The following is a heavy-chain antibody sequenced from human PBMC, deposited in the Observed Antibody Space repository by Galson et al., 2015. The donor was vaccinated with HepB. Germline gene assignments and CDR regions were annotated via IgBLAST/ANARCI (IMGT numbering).Heavy chain of an antibody. V-gene: IGHV3-23*01. CDR3: ASYVWGNRPEFDY. CDR1: GFTFSSYG. Sequence: SLRLSCAASGFTFSSYGMHWVRQAPGKGLEWVSAISGSGGSTYYADSVKGRFTISRDNSKNTLYLQMNSLRAEDTAVYYCASYVWGNRPEFDYWGQGTLVTVSS. J-gene: IGHJ4*02. D-gene: IGHD3-16*01. CDR2: ISGSGGST.